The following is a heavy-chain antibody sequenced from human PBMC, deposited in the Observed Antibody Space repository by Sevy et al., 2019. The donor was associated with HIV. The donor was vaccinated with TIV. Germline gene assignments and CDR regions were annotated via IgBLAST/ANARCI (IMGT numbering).Heavy chain of an antibody. D-gene: IGHD3-22*01. V-gene: IGHV3-23*01. CDR3: AKDDPHRYYYDSSGYWQIDY. CDR1: GFTFSSYA. Sequence: GGSLRLSCAASGFTFSSYAMSWVRQAPGKGLEWVSAISGSGGSTYYEDSVKGRFTISRDNSKNTLYLQMNSLRAEDTAVYYCAKDDPHRYYYDSSGYWQIDYWGQGTLVTVSS. CDR2: ISGSGGST. J-gene: IGHJ4*02.